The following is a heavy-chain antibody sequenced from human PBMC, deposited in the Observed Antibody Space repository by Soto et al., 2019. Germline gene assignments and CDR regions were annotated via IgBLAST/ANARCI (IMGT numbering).Heavy chain of an antibody. CDR1: GFTFSSYA. D-gene: IGHD6-13*01. J-gene: IGHJ4*02. V-gene: IGHV3-23*01. CDR3: AKEYSSGWYYFAY. Sequence: GGSLRLSCAASGFTFSSYAMSWVRQAPGKGLEWVSTISGSDGSTYYADSVKGRFTISRDNSKNTLYLQMNSLRAEDTAVYYCAKEYSSGWYYFAYWGQGTLVTVSS. CDR2: ISGSDGST.